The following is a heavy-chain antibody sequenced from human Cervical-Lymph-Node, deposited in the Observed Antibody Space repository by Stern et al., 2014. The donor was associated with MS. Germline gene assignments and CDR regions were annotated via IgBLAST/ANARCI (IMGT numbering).Heavy chain of an antibody. D-gene: IGHD3-22*01. Sequence: QVTLRESGPTLVKPTSTLTLTCTVSGFSLSKSGVGVGWLRQSPGQDLEWLSVIYWDAEKRYSTSLNTRLTVTKDTAKNQVVLTMANMDRVDTGTYFCAHSAGYSDSSGQCYNHDAFDFWGQGTLVTVSS. V-gene: IGHV2-5*02. CDR2: IYWDAEK. CDR1: GFSLSKSGVG. J-gene: IGHJ3*01. CDR3: AHSAGYSDSSGQCYNHDAFDF.